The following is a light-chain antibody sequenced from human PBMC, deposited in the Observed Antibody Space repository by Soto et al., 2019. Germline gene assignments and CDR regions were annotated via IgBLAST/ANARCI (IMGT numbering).Light chain of an antibody. CDR1: QDIGTW. V-gene: IGKV1D-12*01. CDR2: AAS. J-gene: IGKJ4*01. CDR3: QQAIAFPLT. Sequence: DIQMTLAPSSVSASVGDRVTITCRASQDIGTWLAWHQQRPGQAPKLLISAASILESGVSSRFSGSGSGTEFTLIISSLQSEDSATYYCQQAIAFPLTFGGGTKVEIK.